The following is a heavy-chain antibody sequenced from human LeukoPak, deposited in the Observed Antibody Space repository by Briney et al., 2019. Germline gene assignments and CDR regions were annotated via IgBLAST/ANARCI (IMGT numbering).Heavy chain of an antibody. CDR2: ISSSGSTI. CDR1: GFIVSDNY. J-gene: IGHJ4*02. D-gene: IGHD1-26*01. CDR3: ASPQLSGSYFPFDY. V-gene: IGHV3-11*04. Sequence: GGSLRLSCSASGFIVSDNYMSWVRQAPGKGLEWVSYISSSGSTIYYADSVKGRFTISRDNAKNSLYLQMNSLRAEDTAVYYCASPQLSGSYFPFDYWGQGTLVTVSS.